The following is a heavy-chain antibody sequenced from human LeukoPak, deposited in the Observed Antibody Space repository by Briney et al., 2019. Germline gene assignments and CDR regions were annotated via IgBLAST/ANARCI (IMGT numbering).Heavy chain of an antibody. CDR1: GGSISSSSYY. CDR3: ARSFCRSTICYAVGAFDI. D-gene: IGHD2-2*01. V-gene: IGHV4-39*01. CDR2: IYYSGSS. Sequence: SETLSLTCTVSGGSISSSSYYWGWIRQPPGKGLEWIGSIYYSGSSYYNPSLKSRVSLFVDPSKSQFSLKLSSVTAADTAMYYCARSFCRSTICYAVGAFDIWGQGTTVTVSS. J-gene: IGHJ3*02.